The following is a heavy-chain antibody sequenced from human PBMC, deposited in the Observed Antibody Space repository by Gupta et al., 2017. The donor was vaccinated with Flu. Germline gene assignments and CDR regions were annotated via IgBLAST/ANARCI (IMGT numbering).Heavy chain of an antibody. J-gene: IGHJ4*02. Sequence: QVQLVQSGAEVKKPGASVKVSCRASGYIFINYDINWLRQAPGQGLEVMGWMNPSRDNTGYAQKFQGRVTMTRDTSTGTAYMELSSLRSEDTAVYYCARMVGYSAKQVRLDYWGQGTLVTVSS. CDR2: MNPSRDNT. D-gene: IGHD2-8*02. CDR3: ARMVGYSAKQVRLDY. CDR1: GYIFINYD. V-gene: IGHV1-8*01.